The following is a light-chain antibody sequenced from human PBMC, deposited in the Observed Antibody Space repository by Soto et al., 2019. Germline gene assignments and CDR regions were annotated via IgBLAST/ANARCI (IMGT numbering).Light chain of an antibody. V-gene: IGLV2-14*01. Sequence: QSVLTQPASVSRSPGQSITISCTATSSDVGAYNFDSWYQQYPGEAPKVIIYDVSHRPAGVSNRFSGSKSCNTASLPISCLQTQVEADYYCSSYTSAKTYVFGTGTKVTVL. CDR2: DVS. CDR1: SSDVGAYNF. J-gene: IGLJ1*01. CDR3: SSYTSAKTYV.